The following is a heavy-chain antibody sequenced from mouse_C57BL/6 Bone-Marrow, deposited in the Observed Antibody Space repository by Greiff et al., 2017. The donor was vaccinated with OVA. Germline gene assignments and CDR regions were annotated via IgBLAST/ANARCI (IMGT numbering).Heavy chain of an antibody. V-gene: IGHV6-3*01. D-gene: IGHD1-1*01. CDR1: GFTFSNYW. Sequence: EVKLEESGGGLVQPGGSMKLSCVASGFTFSNYWMNWVRQSPEKGLEWVAQIRLKSDTYATHYAESVKGRFTISRDDSKSSVYLQMNNLRAEDTGIYYCTNYYGSRDPRFAYWGQGTLVTVSA. CDR2: IRLKSDTYAT. CDR3: TNYYGSRDPRFAY. J-gene: IGHJ3*01.